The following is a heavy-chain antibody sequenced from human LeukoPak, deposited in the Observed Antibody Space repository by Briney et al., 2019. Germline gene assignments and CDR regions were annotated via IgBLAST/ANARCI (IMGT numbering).Heavy chain of an antibody. CDR1: GGTFSSYA. D-gene: IGHD1-1*01. CDR2: ISAYNGNT. CDR3: AIGNYNWIGAFDI. J-gene: IGHJ3*02. Sequence: ASVKVSCKASGGTFSSYAISWVRQAPGQGLEWMGWISAYNGNTNYAQKLQGRVTMTTDTSTSTAYMELRSLRSDDTAVYYCAIGNYNWIGAFDIWGQGTMVTVSS. V-gene: IGHV1-18*01.